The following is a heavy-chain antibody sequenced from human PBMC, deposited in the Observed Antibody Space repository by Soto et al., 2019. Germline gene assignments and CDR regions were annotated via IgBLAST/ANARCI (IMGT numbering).Heavy chain of an antibody. CDR1: GYTFTRDG. V-gene: IGHV1-18*01. J-gene: IGHJ4*02. D-gene: IGHD3-3*01. CDR2: INTYNGNT. Sequence: QVQLVQSGAEVPKPGASVKVSCTASGYTFTRDGINWVRQAPGHGLEWMGWINTYNGNTNYAQKLQGRVTMTTDTSTSTAYMELRSLRSDDTAVYYCARNARFTANFSFDYWGQGSLVTVSS. CDR3: ARNARFTANFSFDY.